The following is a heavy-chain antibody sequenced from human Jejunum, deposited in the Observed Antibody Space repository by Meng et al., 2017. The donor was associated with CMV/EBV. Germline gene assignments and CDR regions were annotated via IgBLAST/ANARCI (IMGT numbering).Heavy chain of an antibody. Sequence: YTFTSSYVHGVRQAPGQGLEWMGTIDPSGGTASSAQKFRDRVTMTRDTSTTTVYMELSGLRSEDTAVYYCARGIREQLVREAWFDPWGQGTLVTVSS. D-gene: IGHD6-13*01. CDR3: ARGIREQLVREAWFDP. CDR1: YTFTSSY. CDR2: IDPSGGTA. J-gene: IGHJ5*02. V-gene: IGHV1-46*01.